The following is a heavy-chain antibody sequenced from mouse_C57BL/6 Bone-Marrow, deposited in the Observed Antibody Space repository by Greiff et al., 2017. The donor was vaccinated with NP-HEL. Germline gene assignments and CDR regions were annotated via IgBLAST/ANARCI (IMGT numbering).Heavy chain of an antibody. CDR1: GFTFSDFY. Sequence: EVNVVESGGGLVQSGRSLRLSCATSGFTFSDFYMEWVRQAPGKGLEWIAASRNKANDYTTEYSASVKGRFIVSRDTSQSILYLQMNALRAEDTAIYYCARSYDYSYAMDYWGQGTSVTVSS. CDR2: SRNKANDYTT. J-gene: IGHJ4*01. CDR3: ARSYDYSYAMDY. V-gene: IGHV7-1*01. D-gene: IGHD2-4*01.